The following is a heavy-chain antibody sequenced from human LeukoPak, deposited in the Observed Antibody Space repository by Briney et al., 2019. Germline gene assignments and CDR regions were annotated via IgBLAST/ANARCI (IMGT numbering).Heavy chain of an antibody. J-gene: IGHJ6*02. CDR1: GYSFTSYW. Sequence: GESLKISCKGSGYSFTSYWIGWVRQMPGKGLEWIGIIYPGDSDTRYSPSFQGQVTISADKSISTAYLQWSSLKASDTAMYYCARHGEYCGGDCYAGMDVWGQGTTVTVSS. V-gene: IGHV5-51*01. D-gene: IGHD2-21*02. CDR2: IYPGDSDT. CDR3: ARHGEYCGGDCYAGMDV.